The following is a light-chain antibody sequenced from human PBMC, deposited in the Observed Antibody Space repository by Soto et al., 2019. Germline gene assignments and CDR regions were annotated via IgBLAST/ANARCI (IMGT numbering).Light chain of an antibody. J-gene: IGKJ1*01. V-gene: IGKV4-1*01. CDR2: WAS. CDR3: HQYYSNPWT. Sequence: DILMALSPASLAVSPGVQATTTCKSSRSVFYGSNNKNYIDWYQQKLGKPPQXLIYWASTRESGVPERFSGSGSGTEFTLTISSLQAEDVEVYYCHQYYSNPWTCGQGTKVDIK. CDR1: RSVFYGSNNKNY.